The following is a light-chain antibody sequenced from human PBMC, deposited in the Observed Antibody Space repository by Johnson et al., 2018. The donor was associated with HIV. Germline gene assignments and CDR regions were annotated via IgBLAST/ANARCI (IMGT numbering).Light chain of an antibody. Sequence: QAVLTQPPSVSAAPGQKVTIFCSGSSSNIGNNYVSWYQQVPGTAPTLLIYENNKRHSGIPDRFSGSKSGTSATLGITGLQTGDEADYYCETWDSSLSGYYVFGTGTKLTVL. CDR1: SSNIGNNY. V-gene: IGLV1-51*02. J-gene: IGLJ1*01. CDR3: ETWDSSLSGYYV. CDR2: ENN.